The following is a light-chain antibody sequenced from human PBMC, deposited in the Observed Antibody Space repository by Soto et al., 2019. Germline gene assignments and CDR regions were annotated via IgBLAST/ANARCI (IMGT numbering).Light chain of an antibody. CDR2: DTY. CDR3: LQDNMYPLT. Sequence: AIQMTQSPSSLSASVGDRVTITCRASQDIGNDLGWYQQKPGKAPKVLIYDTYTLQSGVQSRFSGSRSGTDFTLTIRSLQPEDIATYYCLQDNMYPLTFGGGTKVDIK. V-gene: IGKV1-6*01. CDR1: QDIGND. J-gene: IGKJ4*01.